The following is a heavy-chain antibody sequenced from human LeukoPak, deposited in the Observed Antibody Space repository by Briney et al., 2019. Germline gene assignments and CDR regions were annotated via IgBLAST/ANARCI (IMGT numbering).Heavy chain of an antibody. CDR2: ISSSSSTI. J-gene: IGHJ4*02. D-gene: IGHD4-11*01. CDR3: AREPMTTVTTFLDY. Sequence: GGSLRLSCAASGFTFSSYGMTWVRQAPGKGLEWVSYISSSSSTIYYADSVKGRFTISRDNAKNSLYLQMNSLRAEDTAVYYCAREPMTTVTTFLDYWGQGTLVTVSS. CDR1: GFTFSSYG. V-gene: IGHV3-48*01.